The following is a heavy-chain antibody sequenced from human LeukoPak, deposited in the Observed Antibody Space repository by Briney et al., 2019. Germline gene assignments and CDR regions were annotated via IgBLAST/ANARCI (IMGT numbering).Heavy chain of an antibody. J-gene: IGHJ4*02. CDR3: ARDLGGPEDY. V-gene: IGHV3-53*01. Sequence: GGSLRLSCAASGFTVSSNYMSWVRQAPGKGLEWVSVIYSGGSTYYADPVKGRFTTSRDNSKNTLYLQMNSLRAEDTAVYYCARDLGGPEDYWGQGTLVTVSS. CDR1: GFTVSSNY. CDR2: IYSGGST. D-gene: IGHD3-16*01.